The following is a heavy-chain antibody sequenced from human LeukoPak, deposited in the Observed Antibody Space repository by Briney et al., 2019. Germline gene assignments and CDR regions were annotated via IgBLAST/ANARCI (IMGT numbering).Heavy chain of an antibody. CDR2: IIPSFGTA. D-gene: IGHD1-26*01. Sequence: RVASVKVSCKASGGTFSSYAISWVRQAPGQGLEWMGGIIPSFGTANYAQKFQGRVTITTDESTSTAYMELSSLRSEDTAVYYCARDRDSGSYAGGYWGQGTLVTVSS. CDR1: GGTFSSYA. CDR3: ARDRDSGSYAGGY. J-gene: IGHJ4*02. V-gene: IGHV1-69*05.